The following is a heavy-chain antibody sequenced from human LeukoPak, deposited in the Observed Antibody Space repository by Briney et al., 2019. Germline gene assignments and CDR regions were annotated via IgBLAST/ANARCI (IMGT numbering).Heavy chain of an antibody. CDR2: ISLNDVNR. V-gene: IGHV3-11*01. J-gene: IGHJ4*02. Sequence: GGSLRLSCVGSGFNFSDYYMSWIRQAPGKGLEWVSYISLNDVNRYYVDAVKGRFTVSRDNAKNSLFLQMKSLRVEDTTVYYGAWCGSPGDYWGQATLVTVSS. CDR1: GFNFSDYY. D-gene: IGHD3-3*01. CDR3: AWCGSPGDY.